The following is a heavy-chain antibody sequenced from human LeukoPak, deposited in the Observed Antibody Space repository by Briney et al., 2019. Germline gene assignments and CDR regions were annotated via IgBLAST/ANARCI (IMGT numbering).Heavy chain of an antibody. J-gene: IGHJ5*02. CDR1: GFTFSSYA. CDR3: EKDYGLGYDQYNWFDP. D-gene: IGHD5-12*01. CDR2: ISGSGGST. Sequence: GGSLRLSCAASGFTFSSYAMSWVRQAPGKGLEWVSAISGSGGSTYYADSVKGRFTISRDNSKNTLYLQMNSLRAEDTAVYYCEKDYGLGYDQYNWFDPWGQGTLVTVSS. V-gene: IGHV3-23*01.